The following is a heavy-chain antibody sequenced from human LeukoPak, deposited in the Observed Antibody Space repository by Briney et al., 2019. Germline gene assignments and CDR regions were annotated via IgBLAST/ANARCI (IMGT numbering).Heavy chain of an antibody. Sequence: SVKVSCKTSGGTFNNYAINWVRQAPGQGLEWMGGIIPLFRTANYAQKFQGRVTMTRDTSTSTVYMELSSLRSEDTAVYYCARGGITMIVVDPLDYWGQGTLVTVSS. CDR1: GGTFNNYA. J-gene: IGHJ4*02. D-gene: IGHD3-22*01. V-gene: IGHV1-69*05. CDR3: ARGGITMIVVDPLDY. CDR2: IIPLFRTA.